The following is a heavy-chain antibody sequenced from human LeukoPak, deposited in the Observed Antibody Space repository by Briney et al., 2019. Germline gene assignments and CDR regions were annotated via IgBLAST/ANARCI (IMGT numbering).Heavy chain of an antibody. CDR1: GYTFTNYG. CDR3: VRHIKPAGPWDGMDV. CDR2: ISVYNGNT. D-gene: IGHD1-26*01. Sequence: GASVKVSCKASGYTFTNYGFSWVRQAPGQGLEWMGWISVYNGNTNYAQKLQGRVAMTTDTSTSTAYMELRSLKSDDTAVYYCVRHIKPAGPWDGMDVWGQGTTVIVSS. V-gene: IGHV1-18*01. J-gene: IGHJ6*02.